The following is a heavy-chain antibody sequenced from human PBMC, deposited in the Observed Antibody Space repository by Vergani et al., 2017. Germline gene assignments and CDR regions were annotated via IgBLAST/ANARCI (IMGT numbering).Heavy chain of an antibody. CDR3: ASGGHGSENGGALQL. J-gene: IGHJ3*01. CDR2: INPIDSKI. CDR1: ESSFISNE. Sequence: EVMLVQSGAEVKKPGESLKISCKYSESSFISNEIAWVRQMSGKGLQWMGNINPIDSKIAYSPSFQGQAIMSLDKSITTAYLQWRSLKASDTAIYFCASGGHGSENGGALQLSGQGTNITVSS. D-gene: IGHD3-10*01. V-gene: IGHV5-51*03.